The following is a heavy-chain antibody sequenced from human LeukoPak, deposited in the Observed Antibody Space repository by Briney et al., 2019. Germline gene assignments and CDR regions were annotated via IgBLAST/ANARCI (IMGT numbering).Heavy chain of an antibody. J-gene: IGHJ6*03. Sequence: GESLKISCKGSGYSFTSYWIGWVRQMPGKGLEWMGIIYPGDSDTRYSPSFRGQVTISADKSISTAYLQWSSLKASDTAMYYCARASGGSFHYYYYYMDVWGKGTTVTVSS. CDR3: ARASGGSFHYYYYYMDV. CDR2: IYPGDSDT. CDR1: GYSFTSYW. V-gene: IGHV5-51*01. D-gene: IGHD2-15*01.